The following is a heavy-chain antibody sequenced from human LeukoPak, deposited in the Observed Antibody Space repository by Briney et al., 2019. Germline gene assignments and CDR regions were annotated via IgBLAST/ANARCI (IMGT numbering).Heavy chain of an antibody. Sequence: SETPSLTCTVSGGSISSGGYYWSWIRQHPGEGLEWIGYIYYSGTTYYNPSLKSRLTISVDTSKNQFSLKLSSVTAADTAVYYCARGGYYFYYGMDVWGQGTTVTVSS. V-gene: IGHV4-31*03. CDR2: IYYSGTT. J-gene: IGHJ6*02. CDR1: GGSISSGGYY. CDR3: ARGGYYFYYGMDV.